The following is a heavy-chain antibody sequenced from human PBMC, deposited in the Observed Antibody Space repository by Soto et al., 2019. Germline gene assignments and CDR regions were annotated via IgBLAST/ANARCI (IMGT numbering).Heavy chain of an antibody. Sequence: SDTQSLTCACSGYSICNIERLCWILQPPGKGLEWIGYIYYSGTTYYNPSLKSRVTMSVDTSKNQFSLKLSSVTAVDTAVYYCAKNPRGALGWFEPWGQGYLVSV. CDR3: AKNPRGALGWFEP. J-gene: IGHJ5*02. CDR1: GYSICNIER. CDR2: IYYSGTT. D-gene: IGHD3-16*02. V-gene: IGHV4-28*01.